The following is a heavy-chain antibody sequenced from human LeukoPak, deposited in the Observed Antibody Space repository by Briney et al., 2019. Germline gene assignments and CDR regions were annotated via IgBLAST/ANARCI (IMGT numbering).Heavy chain of an antibody. V-gene: IGHV3-7*01. D-gene: IGHD6-13*01. CDR1: GFTFSSYW. CDR2: IKQDGSEK. CDR3: ARNPGYSSSWFLLDP. Sequence: PGGSLRLSCAASGFTFSSYWMSWVRQAPGKGLEWVANIKQDGSEKYYVDSVKGRFTISRDNAKNSLYLQMNSLRAEDTAVCYCARNPGYSSSWFLLDPWGQGTLVTVSS. J-gene: IGHJ5*02.